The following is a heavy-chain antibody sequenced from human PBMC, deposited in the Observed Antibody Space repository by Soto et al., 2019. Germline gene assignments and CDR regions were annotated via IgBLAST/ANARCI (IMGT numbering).Heavy chain of an antibody. Sequence: EVEFLESGGGLVQPGGSLRLSCAASGFIFNAYAMTWVRQAPGKGREWVSAIGGSGGNTYYAASVKGRFTISRDNSKDTVDLEMNRLRVDDTAVYFCARVASDYINSADHWGQGILVTVSS. CDR2: IGGSGGNT. D-gene: IGHD4-4*01. J-gene: IGHJ4*02. CDR3: ARVASDYINSADH. CDR1: GFIFNAYA. V-gene: IGHV3-23*01.